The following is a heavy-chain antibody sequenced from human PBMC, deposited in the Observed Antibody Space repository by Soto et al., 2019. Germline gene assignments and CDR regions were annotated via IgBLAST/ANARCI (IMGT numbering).Heavy chain of an antibody. D-gene: IGHD3-22*01. V-gene: IGHV3-23*01. CDR1: GFTFSSYA. J-gene: IGHJ3*02. CDR2: ISDSGTGT. Sequence: EVQSLESGGGLVQPGGSLRLSCAASGFTFSSYAMYWVRQAPGKGLAWVSGISDSGTGTYYADSVKGRFTISRDNSKKTVYLQMKSLRAEDTAVYYCAKDHTVVIRDAFDIWGQGTMVNVSS. CDR3: AKDHTVVIRDAFDI.